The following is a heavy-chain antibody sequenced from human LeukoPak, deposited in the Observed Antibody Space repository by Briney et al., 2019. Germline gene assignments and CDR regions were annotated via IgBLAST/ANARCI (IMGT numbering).Heavy chain of an antibody. Sequence: PGGSLRLSCAASGFTVSSTYMSWVRQAPGKGLEWVSIIYSDGRTYYTDSVKGRFTISRDNSKNTLYLHMNSLRAEDTAVYYCARPVLGADRSLWYYSDSWGQGTLVTVSS. CDR2: IYSDGRT. CDR1: GFTVSSTY. J-gene: IGHJ4*02. CDR3: ARPVLGADRSLWYYSDS. D-gene: IGHD1-26*01. V-gene: IGHV3-53*01.